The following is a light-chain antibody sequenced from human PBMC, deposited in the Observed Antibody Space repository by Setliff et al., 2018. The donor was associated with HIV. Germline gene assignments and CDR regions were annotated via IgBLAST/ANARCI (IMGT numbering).Light chain of an antibody. Sequence: SYELTQPPLVSVAPGKTARITCGGNNIGRKSVHWYQQKPGQAPVLVIYYNSDRPSGIPERFSGSNSGNTATLTISRVEAGDEADYYCQVWDSSSDHVVFGGGTKVTVL. CDR3: QVWDSSSDHVV. CDR2: YNS. CDR1: NIGRKS. J-gene: IGLJ2*01. V-gene: IGLV3-21*04.